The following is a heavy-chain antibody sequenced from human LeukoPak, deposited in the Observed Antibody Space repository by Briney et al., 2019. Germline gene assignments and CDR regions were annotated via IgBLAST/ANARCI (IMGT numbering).Heavy chain of an antibody. D-gene: IGHD6-13*01. J-gene: IGHJ4*02. CDR1: GGSISSGSYY. CDR2: IYTSGST. CDR3: ASVIAAAGYYFDY. Sequence: PSETLSLTCTVSGGSISSGSYYWSWIRQPAGKGLEWIGRIYTSGSTNYNPSLKSRVTISVDTSKNQFSLKLSSVTAADTAVYYCASVIAAAGYYFDYWGQGTLVTVSS. V-gene: IGHV4-61*02.